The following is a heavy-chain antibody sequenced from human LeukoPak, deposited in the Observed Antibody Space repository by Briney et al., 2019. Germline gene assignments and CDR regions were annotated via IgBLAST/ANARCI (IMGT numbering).Heavy chain of an antibody. Sequence: PGGSLRLSCAASGFTFSSYGMHWVRQAPGKGLEWVAVIWYDGSNKYYADSVKGRFTISRDNSKNTLYLQMNSLRAEDTAVYYCAREREAFDIWGQGTMATVSS. CDR3: AREREAFDI. CDR2: IWYDGSNK. J-gene: IGHJ3*02. V-gene: IGHV3-33*01. CDR1: GFTFSSYG.